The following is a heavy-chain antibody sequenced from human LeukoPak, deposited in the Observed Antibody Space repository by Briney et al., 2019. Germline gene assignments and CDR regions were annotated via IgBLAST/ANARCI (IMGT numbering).Heavy chain of an antibody. CDR1: GYTFTGYY. CDR2: MNPNSGNT. J-gene: IGHJ4*02. D-gene: IGHD1-26*01. Sequence: ASVKVSCKASGYTFTGYYMHWVRQAPGQGLEWMGWMNPNSGNTGYAQKFQGRVTMTRNTSISTAYMELSSLRSEDTAVYYCARGWELLGEFDYWGQGTLVTVSS. CDR3: ARGWELLGEFDY. V-gene: IGHV1-8*02.